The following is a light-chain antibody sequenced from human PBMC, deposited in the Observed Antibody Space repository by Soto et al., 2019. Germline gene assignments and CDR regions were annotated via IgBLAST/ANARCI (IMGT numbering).Light chain of an antibody. V-gene: IGLV2-8*01. J-gene: IGLJ2*01. CDR2: HVS. CDR3: SSYGGFNNVL. Sequence: QSALTQPPSASGSPGQSVTISCTGTSSDVGGYKYVSWYQQHPGKAPKLLIHHVSRRPSGVPARFSGSKSGNTASLTVSGLQTEDEADYYCSSYGGFNNVLFGGGTKVTVL. CDR1: SSDVGGYKY.